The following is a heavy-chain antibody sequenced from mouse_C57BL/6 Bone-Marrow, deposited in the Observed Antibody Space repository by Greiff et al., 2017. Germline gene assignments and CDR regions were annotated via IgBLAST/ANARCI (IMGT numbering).Heavy chain of an antibody. J-gene: IGHJ3*01. D-gene: IGHD2-5*01. CDR3: ARRGDYSNPWFAY. V-gene: IGHV1-7*01. CDR1: GYTFTSYW. Sequence: QVQLKESGAELAKPGASVKLSCKASGYTFTSYWMHWVKQRPGQGLEWIGYINPSSGYTKYTQKFKDKATLTADKSSSTAYMQLSSLTYEDSAVYYCARRGDYSNPWFAYWGQGTLVTVSA. CDR2: INPSSGYT.